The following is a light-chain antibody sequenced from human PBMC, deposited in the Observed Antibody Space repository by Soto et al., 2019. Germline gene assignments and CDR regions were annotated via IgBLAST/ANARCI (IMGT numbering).Light chain of an antibody. V-gene: IGLV4-69*01. J-gene: IGLJ2*01. CDR2: LNSDGSH. CDR1: SGHSSYA. Sequence: QSVLTQSPSASASLGASVKLTCTLSSGHSSYAIAWHQQQPEKGPRYLMKLNSDGSHNKGDGIPDRFSGSSSGAERYLTIPRLQAEGEGGHYRPTWGSELSVGFGGGTQLTVL. CDR3: PTWGSELSVG.